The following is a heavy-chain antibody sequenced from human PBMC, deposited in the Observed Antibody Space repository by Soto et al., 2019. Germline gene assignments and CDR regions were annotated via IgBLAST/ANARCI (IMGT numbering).Heavy chain of an antibody. CDR2: LYHSGST. D-gene: IGHD3-3*01. V-gene: IGHV4-38-2*01. CDR1: GYPISSGYY. CDR3: ARNSYYDFWSGYQRAFDL. J-gene: IGHJ4*02. Sequence: TSETLSLTCAVSGYPISSGYYWGWIRQSPGKGLEWIGSLYHSGSTYYNPSLKSRVTISVDSSKNQFSLRLTSVTAADTAVYYCARNSYYDFWSGYQRAFDLWGQGTVVTVSS.